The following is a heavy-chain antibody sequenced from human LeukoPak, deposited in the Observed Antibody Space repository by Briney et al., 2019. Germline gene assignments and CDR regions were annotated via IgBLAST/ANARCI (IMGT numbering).Heavy chain of an antibody. CDR2: ISSSSSYI. V-gene: IGHV3-21*01. J-gene: IGHJ6*03. CDR1: GFTFSSYP. D-gene: IGHD2/OR15-2a*01. CDR3: ASNSDLSRYYYYYMDV. Sequence: GGSLRLSCAASGFTFSSYPMNWVRQAPGKGLEWVSSISSSSSYIYYADSVKGRFTISRDNAKNSLYLQMNSLRAEDTAVYYCASNSDLSRYYYYYMDVWGKGTTVTVSS.